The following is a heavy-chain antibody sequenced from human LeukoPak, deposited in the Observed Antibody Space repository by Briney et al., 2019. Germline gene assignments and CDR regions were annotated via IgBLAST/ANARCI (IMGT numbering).Heavy chain of an antibody. V-gene: IGHV4-61*02. CDR2: IYTSGST. Sequence: SETLSLTCTVSGGSISSGSYYWRWIRQPAGKGLEWIGRIYTSGSTNYNPSLKSRVTISVDTSKNQFSLKLSSVTAADTAVYYCAREDDILTGYSYYFDYWGQGTLVTVSS. CDR1: GGSISSGSYY. J-gene: IGHJ4*02. D-gene: IGHD3-9*01. CDR3: AREDDILTGYSYYFDY.